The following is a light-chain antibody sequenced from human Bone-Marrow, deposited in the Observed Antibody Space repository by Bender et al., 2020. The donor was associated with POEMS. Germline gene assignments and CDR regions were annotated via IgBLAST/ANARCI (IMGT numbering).Light chain of an antibody. CDR2: TNN. CDR3: CSYAGRSLWV. CDR1: GSNIGGYP. V-gene: IGLV1-44*01. J-gene: IGLJ3*02. Sequence: QSVLPPPPSVSGTPGQRVTISCSGSGSNIGGYPVNWYQQLPGTAPRLLIYTNNERPSGVPDRFSGSKSGTSASLAITGLQADDEADFYCCSYAGRSLWVFGGGTKLTVL.